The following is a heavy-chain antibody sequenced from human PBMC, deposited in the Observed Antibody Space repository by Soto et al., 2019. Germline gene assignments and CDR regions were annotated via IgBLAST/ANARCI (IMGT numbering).Heavy chain of an antibody. CDR3: AREGPRPYYYCGMDV. CDR1: GYTFSMSG. CDR2: ISGYNGKT. J-gene: IGHJ6*02. Sequence: QVQLVQSGAEVKKPGASVKVSCKSSGYTFSMSGISWVRQAPGQGLEWMGWISGYNGKTNYEQKFQDRVTMPTDTSTNMAYMELRSLRSDDTAVYYCAREGPRPYYYCGMDVWGQGTTVTVSS. V-gene: IGHV1-18*01.